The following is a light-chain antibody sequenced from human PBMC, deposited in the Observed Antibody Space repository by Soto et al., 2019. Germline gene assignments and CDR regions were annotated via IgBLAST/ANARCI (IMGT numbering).Light chain of an antibody. CDR1: QSVSSRF. CDR3: QQYDSALSFT. CDR2: GAS. V-gene: IGKV3-20*01. J-gene: IGKJ4*02. Sequence: EIVLTQSPGTLSLSPGERATLSCRASQSVSSRFLAWYQQKPGQAPRLLIYGASSRATGTPDRFSGSGSGTDFTLTISRLEPEDFAVYYCQQYDSALSFTFGEGTKVEIK.